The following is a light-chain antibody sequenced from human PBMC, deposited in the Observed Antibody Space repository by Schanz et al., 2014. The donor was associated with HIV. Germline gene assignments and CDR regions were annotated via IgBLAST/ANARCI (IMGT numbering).Light chain of an antibody. J-gene: IGLJ2*01. CDR1: SGDVGSYNY. V-gene: IGLV2-14*03. CDR3: CSYAGTTTFVV. CDR2: DVS. Sequence: QSALTQPASVSGSPGQSISISCTGTSGDVGSYNYVSWYQQHPGKAPKLMIYDVSNRPSGVSDRFSGSKSGDTASLTISGLQAEDEADYYCCSYAGTTTFVVFGGGTKLTVL.